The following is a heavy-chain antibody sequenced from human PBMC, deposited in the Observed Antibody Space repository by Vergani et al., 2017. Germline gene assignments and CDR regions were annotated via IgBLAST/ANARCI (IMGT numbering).Heavy chain of an antibody. Sequence: QVQVVQSGAEGKKSGASVKVPCKPSGYTFSNYYMHWVRQAPGQGLEWMGIINSSGGHTNYAQKFQGRVTMTRDTSTSTVYMELSSLRSEDTAIYYCARGDYGILTGYRYWGQGTLVTVSA. CDR1: GYTFSNYY. CDR3: ARGDYGILTGYRY. D-gene: IGHD3-9*01. V-gene: IGHV1-46*03. CDR2: INSSGGHT. J-gene: IGHJ4*02.